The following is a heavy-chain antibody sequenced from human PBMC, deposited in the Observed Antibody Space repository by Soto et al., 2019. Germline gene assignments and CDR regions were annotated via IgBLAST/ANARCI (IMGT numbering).Heavy chain of an antibody. CDR2: IIPILGIA. D-gene: IGHD6-13*01. Sequence: ASVKVSCKASGGTFSSYTISWVRQAPGQGLEWMGRIIPILGIANYAQKFQGRVTITADKSTSTAYMELSSLRSEDTAVYYCATEAHSSSWYLSWFDPWGQGTLVTVS. CDR3: ATEAHSSSWYLSWFDP. J-gene: IGHJ5*02. V-gene: IGHV1-69*02. CDR1: GGTFSSYT.